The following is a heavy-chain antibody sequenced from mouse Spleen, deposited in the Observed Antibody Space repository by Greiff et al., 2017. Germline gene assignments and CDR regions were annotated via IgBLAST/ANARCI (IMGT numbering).Heavy chain of an antibody. CDR2: IDPSDSYT. J-gene: IGHJ2*01. CDR3: ARRTYGSSGDY. Sequence: QVHVKQPGAELVKPGASVKLSCKASGYTFTSYWMQWVKQRPGQGLEWIGEIDPSDSYTNYNQKFKGKATLTVDTSSSTAYMQLSSLTSEDSAVYYCARRTYGSSGDYWGQGTTLTVSS. CDR1: GYTFTSYW. D-gene: IGHD1-1*01. V-gene: IGHV1-50*01.